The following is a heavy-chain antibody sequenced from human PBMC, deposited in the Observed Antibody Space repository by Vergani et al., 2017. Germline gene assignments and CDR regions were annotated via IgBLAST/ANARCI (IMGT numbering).Heavy chain of an antibody. V-gene: IGHV3-33*01. Sequence: QVQLVESGGGVVQPGRSLRLSCAASGFTFSSYGMHWVRQAPGKGLEWVAVIWYDGSNKYYADSVKGRFTISRDNSKNTLYLQMNSLRAEDTAVYYCARTYYYDSSSYYPVDYWGQGTLVTVSS. CDR2: IWYDGSNK. D-gene: IGHD3-22*01. J-gene: IGHJ4*02. CDR3: ARTYYYDSSSYYPVDY. CDR1: GFTFSSYG.